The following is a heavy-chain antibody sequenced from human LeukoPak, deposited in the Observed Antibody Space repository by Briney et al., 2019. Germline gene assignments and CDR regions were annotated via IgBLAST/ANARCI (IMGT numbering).Heavy chain of an antibody. J-gene: IGHJ4*02. V-gene: IGHV2-5*01. D-gene: IGHD3-10*01. CDR3: AHTLMVRGVIIAQFDY. CDR1: GFSLSTSGVG. Sequence: SGPTLVKPTQTLTLTCTLSGFSLSTSGVGVGWIRQPPGKALEWLALIYWNDDKRYSPSLKSRLTITKDTSKNQVVLTMTNMDPVDTATYYCAHTLMVRGVIIAQFDYWGQGTLVTVSS. CDR2: IYWNDDK.